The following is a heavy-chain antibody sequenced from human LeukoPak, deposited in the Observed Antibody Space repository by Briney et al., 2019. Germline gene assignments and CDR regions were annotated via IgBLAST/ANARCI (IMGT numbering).Heavy chain of an antibody. V-gene: IGHV1-8*01. D-gene: IGHD5-12*01. J-gene: IGHJ6*02. Sequence: GASVTVSCKASGYTFTSYDINWVRQVPGQGLEWMGWMNPNSGNTGYAQTFQGRVTMTRNTSISTAYMELSSLRSEDTAVYYCARNIVARIMGRFYYGMDVWGQGTTVTVSS. CDR3: ARNIVARIMGRFYYGMDV. CDR2: MNPNSGNT. CDR1: GYTFTSYD.